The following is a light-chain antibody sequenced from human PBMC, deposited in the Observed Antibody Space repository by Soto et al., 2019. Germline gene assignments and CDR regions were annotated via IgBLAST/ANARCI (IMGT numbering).Light chain of an antibody. V-gene: IGKV3-15*01. Sequence: EIVMTQSPDTLSVSPGERATLSCRASQNVGRNVAWYQQRPGQAPRLLIHGTSTRAAGIPGRFRGRVSGTEFTLTINGLQPEDFVIYYCQQYNNWPPMSTFGQGTKLEMK. CDR3: QQYNNWPPMST. CDR1: QNVGRN. CDR2: GTS. J-gene: IGKJ2*01.